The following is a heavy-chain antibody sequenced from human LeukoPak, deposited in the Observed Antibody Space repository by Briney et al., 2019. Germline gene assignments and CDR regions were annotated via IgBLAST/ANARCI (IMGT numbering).Heavy chain of an antibody. V-gene: IGHV3-23*01. CDR2: ITGSGDNT. Sequence: GGSLRLSCAASGFTFSNYAMSWVRQAPAKGLEWVSAITGSGDNTYHADSVQGRFTISRDNSKNTLYLQTNTLRAEDTAIYYCAKDDYWGQGTLVTVSS. CDR1: GFTFSNYA. J-gene: IGHJ4*02. CDR3: AKDDY.